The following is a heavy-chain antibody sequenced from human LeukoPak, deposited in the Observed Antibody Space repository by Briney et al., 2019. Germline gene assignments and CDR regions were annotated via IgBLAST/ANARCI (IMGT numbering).Heavy chain of an antibody. Sequence: GGSLRLSCAASGFTFSSYWMSWVRQAPGKGLEWVANIKEDGSVKNYADSVKGRFTISRDNAKNSLYLQMNSLRAENTAVYYCARETSLWFGGEGYFDYWGQGTLVTVSS. CDR3: ARETSLWFGGEGYFDY. J-gene: IGHJ4*02. V-gene: IGHV3-7*01. CDR1: GFTFSSYW. CDR2: IKEDGSVK. D-gene: IGHD3-10*01.